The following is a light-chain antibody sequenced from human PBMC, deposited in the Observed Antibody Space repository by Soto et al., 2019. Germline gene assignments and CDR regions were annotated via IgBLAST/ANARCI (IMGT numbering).Light chain of an antibody. CDR1: QGIGTA. Sequence: AIQLTQSPSSLSASVGDRVTITCRASQGIGTALAWYQQKPGKAPELLMYEASTLETGVPSRFSGSRSGTDFTLTISSLQPEDFATYYCQHFISYPYTLGQGTKLEIK. CDR2: EAS. CDR3: QHFISYPYT. V-gene: IGKV1-13*02. J-gene: IGKJ2*01.